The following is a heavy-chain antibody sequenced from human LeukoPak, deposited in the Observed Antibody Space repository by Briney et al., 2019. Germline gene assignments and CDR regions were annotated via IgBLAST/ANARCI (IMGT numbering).Heavy chain of an antibody. CDR1: GFTFSGSA. CDR2: IRSKANSYAT. D-gene: IGHD3-10*01. J-gene: IGHJ3*02. V-gene: IGHV3-73*01. CDR3: ARDTSTMVRGVITADDAFDI. Sequence: GGSLKLSCAASGFTFSGSAMHWVRQASGKGLEWVGRIRSKANSYATAYAASVKGRFTISRDDSKNTAYLQMNSLRAEDTAVYYCARDTSTMVRGVITADDAFDIWGQGTMVTVSS.